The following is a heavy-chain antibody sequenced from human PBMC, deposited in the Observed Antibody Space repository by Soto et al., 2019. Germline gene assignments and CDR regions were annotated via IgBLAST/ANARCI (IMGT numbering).Heavy chain of an antibody. D-gene: IGHD3-22*01. CDR2: INPNSGGT. Sequence: SGKVACNSSGYTLTSYYMHWVRQAPGQGLEWMGWINPNSGGTNYAQKFQGRVTMTRDASISTAYMDLSRLTSDDTAVYYCARDSHYLGSSGYYQGAHDYWGQGTLVTVSS. CDR3: ARDSHYLGSSGYYQGAHDY. V-gene: IGHV1-2*02. CDR1: GYTLTSYY. J-gene: IGHJ4*02.